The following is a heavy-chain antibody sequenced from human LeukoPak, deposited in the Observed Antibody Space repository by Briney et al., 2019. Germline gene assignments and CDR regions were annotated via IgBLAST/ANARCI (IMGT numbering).Heavy chain of an antibody. CDR3: ARVVAAARPSNNWFDP. Sequence: SETLSLTCTVSGGSISSGDYYWSWIRQPPGKGLGWIGYIYYSGSTYYNPSLKSRVTIPVDTSKNQFSLKLSSVTAADTAVYYCARVVAAARPSNNWFDPWGQGTLVTVSS. D-gene: IGHD6-6*01. CDR1: GGSISSGDYY. V-gene: IGHV4-30-4*01. CDR2: IYYSGST. J-gene: IGHJ5*02.